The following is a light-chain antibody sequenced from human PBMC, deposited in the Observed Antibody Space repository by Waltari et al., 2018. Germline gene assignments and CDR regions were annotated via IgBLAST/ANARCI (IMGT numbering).Light chain of an antibody. Sequence: DIQMTQSPSTLSASVGDRVTITCRASQSISSWLAWYQQKPGKAPKLLINKASSLESGVPSRFSGSGSGTEFTLTISSLQPDDFATYYCQQYNSYSGFGQGTKVEIK. CDR1: QSISSW. CDR2: KAS. V-gene: IGKV1-5*03. J-gene: IGKJ1*01. CDR3: QQYNSYSG.